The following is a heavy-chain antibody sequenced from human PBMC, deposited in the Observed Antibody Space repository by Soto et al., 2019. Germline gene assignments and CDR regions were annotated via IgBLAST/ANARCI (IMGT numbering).Heavy chain of an antibody. J-gene: IGHJ3*02. CDR1: SGSISSSNW. Sequence: QVQLQESGPGLVKPSGTLSLTCAVSSGSISSSNWWSWVRQPPGKGLEWIGEIYHSGSTNYNPSLKSRVTISVDKSKNQFSLKLSSVTAADTAVYYCARVYIYYGDFDAFDIWGQGTMVTVSS. D-gene: IGHD4-17*01. CDR2: IYHSGST. V-gene: IGHV4-4*02. CDR3: ARVYIYYGDFDAFDI.